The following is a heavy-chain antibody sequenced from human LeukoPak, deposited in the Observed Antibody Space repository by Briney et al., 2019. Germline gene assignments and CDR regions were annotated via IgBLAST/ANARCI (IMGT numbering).Heavy chain of an antibody. J-gene: IGHJ6*03. D-gene: IGHD3-10*01. V-gene: IGHV3-48*03. CDR3: ARVGGITLALAPSPFPDYNYYYMDV. CDR2: ISSSGSTI. Sequence: GGSLRLSCAASGFTFSSYEMNWVRQAPGKGLEWVSYISSSGSTIYYADSVKGRFTISRDNAKKSLYLQMNSLRAEDTAVYYCARVGGITLALAPSPFPDYNYYYMDVWGEGTTVTVSS. CDR1: GFTFSSYE.